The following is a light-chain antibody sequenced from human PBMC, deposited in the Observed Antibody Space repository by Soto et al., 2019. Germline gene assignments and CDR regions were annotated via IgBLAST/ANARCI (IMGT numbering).Light chain of an antibody. CDR3: QQYGTSPPT. CDR2: GVS. V-gene: IGKV3-20*01. J-gene: IGKJ2*01. Sequence: EIVLTQFPGALSLSLGEGATLSCRASQRVSSDSLAWYRQKLGQAPRLLIFGVSKRATGVPDRFSGGGSGTYFTLTISRLEPQDSAVYYCQQYGTSPPTFGQGTRLEIQ. CDR1: QRVSSDS.